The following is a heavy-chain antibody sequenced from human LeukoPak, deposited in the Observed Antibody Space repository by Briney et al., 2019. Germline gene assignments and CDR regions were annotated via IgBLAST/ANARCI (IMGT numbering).Heavy chain of an antibody. D-gene: IGHD3-3*01. V-gene: IGHV1-8*01. CDR2: MNPNSGNT. CDR3: ARARFFAQLPGD. J-gene: IGHJ4*02. Sequence: MGWMNPNSGNTGYAQKFQGRVTMTRNTSISTAYMELSSLRSEDTAVYYCARARFFAQLPGDWGQGTLVTVSS.